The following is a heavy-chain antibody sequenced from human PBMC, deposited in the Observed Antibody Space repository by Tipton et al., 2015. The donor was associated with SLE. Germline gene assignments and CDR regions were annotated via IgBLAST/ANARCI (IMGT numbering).Heavy chain of an antibody. J-gene: IGHJ2*01. CDR3: ARGLKARYYGSGVIGGFDL. CDR1: GGSFSGYY. CDR2: INHSGST. D-gene: IGHD3-10*01. V-gene: IGHV4-34*01. Sequence: TLSLTCAVYGGSFSGYYWSWIRQPPGKGLEWIGEINHSGSTNYNPSLKSRGTISVDTSKNQFSLKLSSVTAADTAVYYCARGLKARYYGSGVIGGFDLWGRGTLVTVSS.